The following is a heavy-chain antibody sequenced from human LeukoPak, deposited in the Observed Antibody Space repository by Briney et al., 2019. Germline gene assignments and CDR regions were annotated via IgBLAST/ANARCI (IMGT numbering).Heavy chain of an antibody. CDR2: ISSSSSYI. CDR3: ASGKWRGFGAFDI. V-gene: IGHV3-21*01. D-gene: IGHD3-3*01. Sequence: PGGSLRLSCAASGFTFSSYSMNWVRQAPGKGLEWVSSISSSSSYIYYADSVKGRFTISRDNAKNSLYLQMNSLRAEDTAVYYCASGKWRGFGAFDIWGQGTMVTVSS. CDR1: GFTFSSYS. J-gene: IGHJ3*02.